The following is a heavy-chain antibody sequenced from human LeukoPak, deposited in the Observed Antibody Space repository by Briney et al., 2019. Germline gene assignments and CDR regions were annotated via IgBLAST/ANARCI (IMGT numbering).Heavy chain of an antibody. V-gene: IGHV1-69*04. CDR3: ARASIDVMVRSRMDV. D-gene: IGHD3-10*01. J-gene: IGHJ6*02. CDR1: GGTFSSYA. Sequence: GASVKVSCKASGGTFSSYAISWVRQAPGQGLEWMGRIIPILGIANYAQKFQGRVTMTRDTSTSTVYMELSSLRSEDTAVYYCARASIDVMVRSRMDVWGQGTTVTVSS. CDR2: IIPILGIA.